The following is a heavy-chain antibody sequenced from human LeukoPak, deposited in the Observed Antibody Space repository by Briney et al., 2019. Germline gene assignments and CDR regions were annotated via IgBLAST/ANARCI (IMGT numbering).Heavy chain of an antibody. CDR1: GYTFTSYG. Sequence: ASVKVSCKASGYTFTSYGISWVRQAPGQGLGWMGWISAYNGNTNYAQKLQGRVTMTTDTSTSTAYMGLRSLRSDDTAVYYCARDIRLRYFDWPSHWGQGTLVTVSS. V-gene: IGHV1-18*01. J-gene: IGHJ4*02. D-gene: IGHD3-9*01. CDR3: ARDIRLRYFDWPSH. CDR2: ISAYNGNT.